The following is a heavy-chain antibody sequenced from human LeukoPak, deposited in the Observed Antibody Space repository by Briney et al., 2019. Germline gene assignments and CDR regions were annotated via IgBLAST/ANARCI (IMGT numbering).Heavy chain of an antibody. D-gene: IGHD6-13*01. CDR2: ISMSSTYT. CDR1: GFTFSTYA. J-gene: IGHJ6*03. CDR3: ARDWVSGNYCMDV. V-gene: IGHV3-21*06. Sequence: GGSLRLSCAASGFTFSTYAFNWVRQAPGKGLEWVSSISMSSTYTYYRDSVRGRFTISRDNAKNSLYLQMNSLRAEDTGVYYCARDWVSGNYCMDVWGKGTTVTVSS.